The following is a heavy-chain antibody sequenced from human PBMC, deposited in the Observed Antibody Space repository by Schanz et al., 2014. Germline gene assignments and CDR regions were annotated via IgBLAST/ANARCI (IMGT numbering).Heavy chain of an antibody. J-gene: IGHJ3*01. CDR3: ARDEGRDGYNLAFDV. CDR1: GFTFSSYG. D-gene: IGHD5-12*01. Sequence: LVESGGGVVQPGRSLRLSCAASGFTFSSYGMHWVRQVPGKGLEWVAVVCYDGSKKYYADSVKGRFTTSRDNSKNTMYLQMNSLRADDTAVYFCARDEGRDGYNLAFDVWGQGTLVTVSS. V-gene: IGHV3-33*01. CDR2: VCYDGSKK.